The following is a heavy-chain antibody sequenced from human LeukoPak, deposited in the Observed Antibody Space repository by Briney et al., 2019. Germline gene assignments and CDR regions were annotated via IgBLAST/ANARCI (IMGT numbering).Heavy chain of an antibody. Sequence: PSQTLSLTCTVSGGSISSGDYYWSWIRQPPGKGLEWIGYIYYSGSTYYNPSLKSRVTISVDTSKNQFSLKLSSVTAADTAVYYCARSVNIAAAGEVHAFDIWGQGTMVTVSS. CDR2: IYYSGST. V-gene: IGHV4-30-4*08. CDR1: GGSISSGDYY. CDR3: ARSVNIAAAGEVHAFDI. J-gene: IGHJ3*02. D-gene: IGHD6-13*01.